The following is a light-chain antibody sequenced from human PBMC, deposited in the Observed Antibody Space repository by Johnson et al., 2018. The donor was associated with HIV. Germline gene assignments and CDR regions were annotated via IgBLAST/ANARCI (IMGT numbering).Light chain of an antibody. J-gene: IGLJ1*01. Sequence: QSVLTQPPSVSAAPGQKVTISCSGSSSNIGNKYVSWYQQFPGTAPKLLIYYNNKRPSGIPDRFSGSKSGTSATLGITPLQTGDEADYYCGTWDSSLSTYVFGTGTKVTVL. CDR1: SSNIGNKY. V-gene: IGLV1-51*01. CDR2: YNN. CDR3: GTWDSSLSTYV.